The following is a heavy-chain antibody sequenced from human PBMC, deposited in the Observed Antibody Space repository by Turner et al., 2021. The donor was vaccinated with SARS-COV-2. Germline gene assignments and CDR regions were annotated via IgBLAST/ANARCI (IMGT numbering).Heavy chain of an antibody. Sequence: VQLVASGGGLVQPGGSLKLPCSASGFTFSGPAMHLFRQASGKGLEWVGRIRSKANNYATAYAASVKGRFTISRDDSKNTAYLQMNSLKTEDTAVYYCARDSGYYRFDFWGQGTLVTVSS. D-gene: IGHD3-22*01. CDR1: GFTFSGPA. CDR2: IRSKANNYAT. V-gene: IGHV3-73*02. J-gene: IGHJ4*02. CDR3: ARDSGYYRFDF.